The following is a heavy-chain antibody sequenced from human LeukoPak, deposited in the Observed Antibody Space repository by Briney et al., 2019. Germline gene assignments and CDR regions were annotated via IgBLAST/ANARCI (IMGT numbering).Heavy chain of an antibody. CDR3: AKGRLNDYGDYGY. CDR2: ISGSGGST. CDR1: GFTFSSYA. J-gene: IGHJ4*02. Sequence: PGGSLRLSCAASGFTFSSYAMSWVRQAQGRGLEWVSAISGSGGSTYYADSVKGRFTTSRDNSKNTLYLQMNSLRAEDTAVYYCAKGRLNDYGDYGYWGQGTLVTVSS. V-gene: IGHV3-23*01. D-gene: IGHD4-17*01.